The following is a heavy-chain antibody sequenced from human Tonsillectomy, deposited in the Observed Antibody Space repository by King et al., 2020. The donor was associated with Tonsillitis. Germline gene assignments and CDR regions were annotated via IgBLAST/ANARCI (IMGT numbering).Heavy chain of an antibody. CDR2: IRFDGSNK. Sequence: VQLVESGGGVVQPGGSLRLSCAASGFTFSSYGMHWVRQAPGKGLEWVTFIRFDGSNKYYADSVKGRFTISRDNFKNTLYLQMDSLRAEDTALYYCAKDHDFWSGYACDYWGQGTLVTVSS. CDR3: AKDHDFWSGYACDY. J-gene: IGHJ4*02. V-gene: IGHV3-30*02. CDR1: GFTFSSYG. D-gene: IGHD3-3*01.